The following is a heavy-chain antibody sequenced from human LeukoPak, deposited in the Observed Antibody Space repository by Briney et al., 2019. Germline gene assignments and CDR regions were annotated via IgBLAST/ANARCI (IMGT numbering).Heavy chain of an antibody. CDR3: TRAVAGHPD. CDR2: INHSGYT. D-gene: IGHD6-19*01. J-gene: IGHJ4*02. CDR1: GVPFSNYY. Sequence: PSETLSLTCAVSGVPFSNYYWSWVRQSPTKGLEWIGEINHSGYTNYNPSLKSRVTISIDKSKNQFSLMVTSMTAADTGVYYCTRAVAGHPDWGQGTLVTVSS. V-gene: IGHV4-34*01.